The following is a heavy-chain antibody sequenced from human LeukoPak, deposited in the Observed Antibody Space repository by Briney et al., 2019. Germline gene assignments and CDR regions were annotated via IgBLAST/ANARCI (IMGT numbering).Heavy chain of an antibody. V-gene: IGHV4-38-2*02. CDR1: NYSISTDYY. J-gene: IGHJ6*03. CDR3: ARVYSGYDTIYYYYYMDV. D-gene: IGHD5-12*01. Sequence: SETLSLTCTVSNYSISTDYYWGWIRQPPGKGLEWIGTMYHSGSTYYNPSLKSRVTISVDTSKNQFSLKLGSVTAADTAVYYCARVYSGYDTIYYYYYMDVWGKGTTVTVSS. CDR2: MYHSGST.